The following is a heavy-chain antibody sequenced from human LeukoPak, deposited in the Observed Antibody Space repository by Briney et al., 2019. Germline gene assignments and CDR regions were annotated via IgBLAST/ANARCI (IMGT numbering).Heavy chain of an antibody. J-gene: IGHJ4*02. CDR3: AKDVGYSSSWYGGFDY. Sequence: SLRLSCAASGFTFDDYAMRWVRQAPGKSLEWVSGISWNSGSIGYADSVKGRFTISRDNAKNSLYLQMNSLRAEDTALYYCAKDVGYSSSWYGGFDYWGQGTLVTVSS. CDR2: ISWNSGSI. CDR1: GFTFDDYA. D-gene: IGHD6-13*01. V-gene: IGHV3-9*01.